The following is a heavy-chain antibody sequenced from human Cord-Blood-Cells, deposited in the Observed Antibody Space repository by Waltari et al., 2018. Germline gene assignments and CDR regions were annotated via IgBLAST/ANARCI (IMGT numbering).Heavy chain of an antibody. CDR3: ARSKRFGELLFDY. V-gene: IGHV1-8*03. Sequence: QVQLVQSGAEVKKPGASVKVSCKASGYTFTSYDINWVRQATGQGLEWMGWRNPNSGNTGYEQKCQGRVTITRNTSISTAYMELSSLGSEDTAVYYCARSKRFGELLFDYWGQGTLVTVSS. CDR1: GYTFTSYD. CDR2: RNPNSGNT. D-gene: IGHD3-10*01. J-gene: IGHJ4*02.